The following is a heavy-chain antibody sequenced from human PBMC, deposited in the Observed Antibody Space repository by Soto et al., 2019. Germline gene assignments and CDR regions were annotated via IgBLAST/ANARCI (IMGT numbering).Heavy chain of an antibody. CDR3: ARESRFLEWLSLNWFDP. CDR2: ISSSSSTI. V-gene: IGHV3-48*02. Sequence: GGSLRLSCAASGFTFSSYSMNWVRQVPGKGLEWVSYISSSSSTIYYADSVKGRFTISRDNAKNSLYLQMNSLRDEDTAVYYCARESRFLEWLSLNWFDPWGQGTLVTVSS. J-gene: IGHJ5*02. CDR1: GFTFSSYS. D-gene: IGHD3-3*01.